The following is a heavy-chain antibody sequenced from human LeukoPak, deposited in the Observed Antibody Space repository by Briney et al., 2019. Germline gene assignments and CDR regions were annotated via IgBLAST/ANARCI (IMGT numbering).Heavy chain of an antibody. J-gene: IGHJ4*02. Sequence: ASGKVSCKTSGYTFITYDITWVRQAPGQGLEWMGWISAYNGITNYAQKLQGRVTMTTDTSTTTAYMELRSLTSDDTAVYYCARAGENYYDFYYWGQGTLVTVSS. D-gene: IGHD1-26*01. CDR1: GYTFITYD. V-gene: IGHV1-18*01. CDR3: ARAGENYYDFYY. CDR2: ISAYNGIT.